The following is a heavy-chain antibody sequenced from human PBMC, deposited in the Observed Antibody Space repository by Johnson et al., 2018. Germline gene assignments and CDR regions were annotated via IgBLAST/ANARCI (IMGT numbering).Heavy chain of an antibody. CDR2: IGIRDDT. V-gene: IGHV3-13*01. Sequence: VQLVQSGGGLVQPGGSXRLSCAASGFSFSEYDMHWVRQAPGKSLEWVSAIGIRDDTHYPGPVKGRFTIPRENARNSFYLQMNSLRAEDPAVYYCIRAGIQVPGIDAFDFWGHGTRVTVSS. CDR1: GFSFSEYD. D-gene: IGHD6-19*01. J-gene: IGHJ3*01. CDR3: IRAGIQVPGIDAFDF.